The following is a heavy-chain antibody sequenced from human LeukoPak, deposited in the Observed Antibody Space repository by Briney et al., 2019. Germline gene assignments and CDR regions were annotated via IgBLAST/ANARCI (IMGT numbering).Heavy chain of an antibody. V-gene: IGHV7-4-1*02. Sequence: ASVKVSCKASGYTFTSYAMNWVRQAPGQGLEWMGWINTNTGNPTYAQGFTGRFVFSLDTSVSTAYLQISSLKAEDTAVYYCATDYARYCSGGSCYGGDYFDYWGQGTLVTVSS. CDR3: ATDYARYCSGGSCYGGDYFDY. J-gene: IGHJ4*02. CDR2: INTNTGNP. D-gene: IGHD2-15*01. CDR1: GYTFTSYA.